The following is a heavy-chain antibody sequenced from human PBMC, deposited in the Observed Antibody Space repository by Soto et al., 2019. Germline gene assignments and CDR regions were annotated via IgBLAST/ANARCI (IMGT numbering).Heavy chain of an antibody. CDR1: GFTFSSYS. V-gene: IGHV3-48*02. Sequence: GESLKISCAASGFTFSSYSMNWVRQAPGKGLEWVSYISSSSSTIYYADSVKGRFTISRDNAKNSLYLQMNSLRDEDTAVYYCASSLDWWQGARMDVWGQGTTVTVSS. CDR3: ASSLDWWQGARMDV. J-gene: IGHJ6*02. D-gene: IGHD3-9*01. CDR2: ISSSSSTI.